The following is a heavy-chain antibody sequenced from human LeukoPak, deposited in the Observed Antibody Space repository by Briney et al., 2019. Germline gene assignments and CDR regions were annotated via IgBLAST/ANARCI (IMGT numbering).Heavy chain of an antibody. V-gene: IGHV4-34*01. CDR1: GGSFSGYY. J-gene: IGHJ5*02. Sequence: PSETLSLTCAVYGGSFSGYYRSWIRQPPGKGLEWIGEINHSGSTNYNPSLKSRVTISVDTSKNQFSLKLSSVTAADTAVYYCARGGIAARPNWFDPWGQGTLVTVSS. CDR2: INHSGST. D-gene: IGHD6-6*01. CDR3: ARGGIAARPNWFDP.